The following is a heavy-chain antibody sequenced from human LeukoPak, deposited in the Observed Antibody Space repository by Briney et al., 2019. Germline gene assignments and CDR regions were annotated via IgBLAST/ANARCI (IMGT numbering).Heavy chain of an antibody. D-gene: IGHD2/OR15-2a*01. V-gene: IGHV3-30-3*01. CDR2: ISYDGSNK. CDR3: ARDHHRDFFDY. CDR1: GFTFSSYA. Sequence: GPLRLSCAASGFTFSSYAMHWVRQAPGKGLEWVAVISYDGSNKYYADSVKGRFTISRDNSKNTLYLQMNSLRAEDTAVYYCARDHHRDFFDYWGQGTLVTVSS. J-gene: IGHJ4*02.